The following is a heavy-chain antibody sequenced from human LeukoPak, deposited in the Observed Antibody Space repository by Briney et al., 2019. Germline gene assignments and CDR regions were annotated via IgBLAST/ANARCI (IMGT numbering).Heavy chain of an antibody. J-gene: IGHJ4*02. D-gene: IGHD2-2*02. CDR1: GITFNSYG. Sequence: GGSLRLSCAASGITFNSYGMHWVRQAPGKGLEWVAFIRYDGNNKYYTDSVKGRFTISRDNSKNTLFLQMNSLRAEDTAVYYCAKAAVKYCSSTSCYIDYWGQGTLVTVSS. V-gene: IGHV3-30*02. CDR3: AKAAVKYCSSTSCYIDY. CDR2: IRYDGNNK.